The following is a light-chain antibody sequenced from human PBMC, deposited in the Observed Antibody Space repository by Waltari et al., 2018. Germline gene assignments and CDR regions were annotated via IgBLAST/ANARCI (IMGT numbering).Light chain of an antibody. CDR3: QQGYGFPYS. CDR2: DAS. CDR1: QDISNY. Sequence: DIQMTQSPSSLSASVGDRVTITCQASQDISNYLNWYQQKPGKAPKLLIYDASNLETGVPSRFSGSGSGTEFTLSINSLQPDDFATYYCQQGYGFPYSFGQGTKVEIK. V-gene: IGKV1-33*01. J-gene: IGKJ2*03.